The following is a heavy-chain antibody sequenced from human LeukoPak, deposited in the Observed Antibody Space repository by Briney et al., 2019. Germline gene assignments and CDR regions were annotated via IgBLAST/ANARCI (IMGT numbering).Heavy chain of an antibody. D-gene: IGHD4-23*01. Sequence: ASVKVSCKASGYTFNNYDINWVRQAPGQGLEWMGWVNPNSGHTGYAEKFQGRVSITRNTSISTAYMEMSSLGSEDTAVYYCTRGHYGGKRSHYAHWGQGTLVTVSS. V-gene: IGHV1-8*03. CDR2: VNPNSGHT. CDR1: GYTFNNYD. CDR3: TRGHYGGKRSHYAH. J-gene: IGHJ4*02.